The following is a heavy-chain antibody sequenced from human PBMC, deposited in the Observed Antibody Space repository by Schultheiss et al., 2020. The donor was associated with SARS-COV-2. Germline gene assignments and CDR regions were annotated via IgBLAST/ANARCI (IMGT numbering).Heavy chain of an antibody. D-gene: IGHD2-15*01. CDR2: INPSGGST. V-gene: IGHV1-46*01. J-gene: IGHJ6*02. Sequence: ASVKVSWKASGYTFTGYYMHWVRHAPGQGLEWMGIINPSGGSTSYAQKFQGRVTMTTDTSTSTAYMGLSSLRSEDTAVYYCARVVVLYYYGMDVWGQGTTVTVSS. CDR1: GYTFTGYY. CDR3: ARVVVLYYYGMDV.